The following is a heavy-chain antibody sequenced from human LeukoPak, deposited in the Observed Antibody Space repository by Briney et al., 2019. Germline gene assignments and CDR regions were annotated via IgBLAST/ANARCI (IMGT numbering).Heavy chain of an antibody. Sequence: GGSPRLSYAASGFTFSSYAMSWVRQAPGKGLEWVSGISGSGGGTFYADSVKGRFSISRDNSKNTLYLQMNSLRAEDTAVYYCAKSRGVVVPASTLDYWGQGTLVTVSP. CDR2: ISGSGGGT. CDR1: GFTFSSYA. CDR3: AKSRGVVVPASTLDY. J-gene: IGHJ4*02. V-gene: IGHV3-23*01. D-gene: IGHD2-15*01.